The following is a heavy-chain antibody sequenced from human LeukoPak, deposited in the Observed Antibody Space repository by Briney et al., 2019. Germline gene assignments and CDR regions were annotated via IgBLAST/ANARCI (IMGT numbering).Heavy chain of an antibody. V-gene: IGHV4-61*01. Sequence: SETLTLTCTVSGGSISSGSYYWSWIRQPPGKGLEWIGYIYYSGSTNYNPSLKSRVTISVDTSKNQFSLKLSSVTAADTAVYYCARQSTFEWELMGLDYWGQGTLVTVSS. CDR1: GGSISSGSYY. J-gene: IGHJ4*02. CDR2: IYYSGST. D-gene: IGHD1-26*01. CDR3: ARQSTFEWELMGLDY.